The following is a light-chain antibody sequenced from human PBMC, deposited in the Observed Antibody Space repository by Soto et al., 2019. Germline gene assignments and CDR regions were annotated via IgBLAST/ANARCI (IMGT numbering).Light chain of an antibody. CDR2: AAS. CDR3: QQTYSTPPT. Sequence: IQLTQSPSSLSASVGDRVTISCRASQGIGTYLNWYQQKAGLAPKLLIYAASSLQSGVPSRFSGSGSGTDFTLTISSLQPEDFATYYCQQTYSTPPTFGQGTKVDI. CDR1: QGIGTY. J-gene: IGKJ1*01. V-gene: IGKV1-39*01.